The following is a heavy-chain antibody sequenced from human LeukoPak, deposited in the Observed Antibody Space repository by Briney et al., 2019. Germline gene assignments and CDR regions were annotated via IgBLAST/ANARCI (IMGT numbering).Heavy chain of an antibody. J-gene: IGHJ4*02. CDR2: IKQDGSDK. D-gene: IGHD2-2*01. CDR3: ARLTTMPSFDY. V-gene: IGHV3-7*03. Sequence: PGGSLRLSCAASGFTFSSYWMSWVRQAPGKGLESVANIKQDGSDKYYVDSVKGRFTISRDNAKNSLYLQMNSLRVEDTAVYYCARLTTMPSFDYWGQGTPVTVSS. CDR1: GFTFSSYW.